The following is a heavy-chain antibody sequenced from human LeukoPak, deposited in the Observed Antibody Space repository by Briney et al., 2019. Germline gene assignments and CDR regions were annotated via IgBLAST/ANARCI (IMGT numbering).Heavy chain of an antibody. D-gene: IGHD3-3*01. CDR1: GFTFISYV. V-gene: IGHV3-23*01. J-gene: IGHJ5*02. Sequence: PGGSLRLSCADPGFTFISYVMSSGPQAPGKGLEWVSAISGSGGSTYYADSVKGRFTISRDNSKNTLYLQMNSLRAEDTAVYYCAPEGSTIFVVVIPLTTEFDPWGQGTLVTVSS. CDR2: ISGSGGST. CDR3: APEGSTIFVVVIPLTTEFDP.